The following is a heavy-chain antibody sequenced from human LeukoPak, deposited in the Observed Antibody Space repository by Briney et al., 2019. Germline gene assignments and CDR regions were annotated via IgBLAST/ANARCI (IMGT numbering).Heavy chain of an antibody. CDR3: ARDVVVPAAIAFWYFDL. Sequence: PSETLSLPCAAYGVSFSGYYWSWSRQPPGKGLNWLGEINHSGSTNYNPSLKSRVTISVDTSKNQFSLKLSSVTAADTAVYYCARDVVVPAAIAFWYFDLWGRGTLVTVSS. CDR2: INHSGST. V-gene: IGHV4-34*01. D-gene: IGHD2-2*01. J-gene: IGHJ2*01. CDR1: GVSFSGYY.